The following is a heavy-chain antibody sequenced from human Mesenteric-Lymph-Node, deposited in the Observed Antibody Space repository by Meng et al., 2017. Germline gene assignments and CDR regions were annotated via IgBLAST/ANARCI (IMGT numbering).Heavy chain of an antibody. V-gene: IGHV4-59*01. D-gene: IGHD3-10*01. CDR3: ATFSSSGSGSYWSFDP. J-gene: IGHJ5*02. Sequence: SETLSLTCTVSGGSISSYYWSWIRQPPGKGLEWIGYIYYSGSTNYNPSLKSRVTISVDTSKNQFSLKLTSVTAADTAVYYCATFSSSGSGSYWSFDPWGQGTLVTVSS. CDR1: GGSISSYY. CDR2: IYYSGST.